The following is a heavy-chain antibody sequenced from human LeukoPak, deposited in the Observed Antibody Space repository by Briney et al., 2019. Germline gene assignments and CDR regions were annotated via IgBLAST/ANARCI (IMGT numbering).Heavy chain of an antibody. CDR1: GGSISSYY. D-gene: IGHD3-22*01. CDR3: ARGRIRGYYYDSSGYPQPFDY. CDR2: IYYNGST. Sequence: PSETLSLTCTVSGGSISSYYWSWIRQPPGKGLEWIGYIYYNGSTNYNPSLKSRVTISVDTSKNQFSLKLSSVTAADTAVYYCARGRIRGYYYDSSGYPQPFDYWSQGTLVTVSS. J-gene: IGHJ4*02. V-gene: IGHV4-59*08.